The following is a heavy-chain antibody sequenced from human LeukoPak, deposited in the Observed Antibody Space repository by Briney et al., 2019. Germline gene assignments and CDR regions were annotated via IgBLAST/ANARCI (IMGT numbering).Heavy chain of an antibody. CDR2: INSNTGGT. J-gene: IGHJ4*02. D-gene: IGHD3-10*01. Sequence: ASVKVSCKASGYTFTAYYMHWVRQAPGQGLEWMGRINSNTGGTDYAQKFQGRVTMTRDTSTSTVYMELSSLRSEDTAVYYCASHGTYGSGSYYNDLFLGYWGQGTLVTVSS. CDR3: ASHGTYGSGSYYNDLFLGY. CDR1: GYTFTAYY. V-gene: IGHV1-2*06.